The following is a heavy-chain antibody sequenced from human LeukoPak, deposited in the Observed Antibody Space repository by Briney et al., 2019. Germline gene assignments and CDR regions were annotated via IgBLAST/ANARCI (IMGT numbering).Heavy chain of an antibody. CDR2: FYHGDSDT. CDR1: GYSFTSYW. Sequence: ESLKISCKGSGYSFTSYWIGWVRQMPGKGLEWMGIFYHGDSDTRYSPSFQGQVTISADKSISTAYLQWSSLKASDTAMYYCARRAGYSSSLYGFDPWGQGTLVTVSA. D-gene: IGHD6-13*01. V-gene: IGHV5-51*01. CDR3: ARRAGYSSSLYGFDP. J-gene: IGHJ5*02.